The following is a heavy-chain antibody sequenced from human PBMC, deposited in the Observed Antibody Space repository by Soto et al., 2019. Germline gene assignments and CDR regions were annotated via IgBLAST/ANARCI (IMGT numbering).Heavy chain of an antibody. Sequence: SAPTMVNPTQTLTLTCTFSGFSLRTSEVGVGWIRQPPGKALEWLALIYWNDDKRDSPSLKSRLTITKDTSKNQVVLTMTNMDPVDTATYYCAHTYSSSRSFDYWGQGTLVTVS. D-gene: IGHD6-13*01. V-gene: IGHV2-5*01. CDR1: GFSLRTSEVG. J-gene: IGHJ4*02. CDR3: AHTYSSSRSFDY. CDR2: IYWNDDK.